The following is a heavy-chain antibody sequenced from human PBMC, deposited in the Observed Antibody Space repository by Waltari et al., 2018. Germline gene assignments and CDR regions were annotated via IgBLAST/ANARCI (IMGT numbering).Heavy chain of an antibody. Sequence: EVQLVESGVGLVQPGGSLRLSCEASSFTVSSYWMSWIRTAPVKARERVANIKQDGSEKYYVDSVKGRFTISRDNAKNALYLQMNSLRAEDTAVYYCARDEFWKSGNKGYYHGMDVWGQGTTVTVSS. J-gene: IGHJ6*02. V-gene: IGHV3-7*01. CDR1: SFTVSSYW. CDR3: ARDEFWKSGNKGYYHGMDV. D-gene: IGHD1-1*01. CDR2: IKQDGSEK.